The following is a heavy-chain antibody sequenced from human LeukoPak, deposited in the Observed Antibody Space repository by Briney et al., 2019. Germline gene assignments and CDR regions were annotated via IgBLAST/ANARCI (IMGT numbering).Heavy chain of an antibody. CDR1: GFTFSSYS. Sequence: GGSLRLSCAASGFTFSSYSMNWVRQAPGTGLEWVSCISSSGSDIYYADSVKGRFTVSRDNGKNSLYLQMNSLRADDTAVYYCASLHDIVVIPDATIDYWGQGTLVTVAS. CDR2: ISSSGSDI. J-gene: IGHJ4*02. CDR3: ASLHDIVVIPDATIDY. D-gene: IGHD2-2*01. V-gene: IGHV3-21*01.